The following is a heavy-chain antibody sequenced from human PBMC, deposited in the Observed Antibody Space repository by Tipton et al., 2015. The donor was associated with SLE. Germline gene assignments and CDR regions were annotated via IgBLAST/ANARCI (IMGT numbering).Heavy chain of an antibody. J-gene: IGHJ4*02. CDR1: GFTFSNFW. CDR3: AIGDVPVSGLDY. Sequence: SLRLSCAASGFTFSNFWMHWVRQAPGKGLVWVSRIYTDGSRIHYADSVKGRFTISRDNAKNTLYLEMNSLRAEDTAVYYCAIGDVPVSGLDYWGPGTLVTVSS. CDR2: IYTDGSRI. D-gene: IGHD4-11*01. V-gene: IGHV3-74*01.